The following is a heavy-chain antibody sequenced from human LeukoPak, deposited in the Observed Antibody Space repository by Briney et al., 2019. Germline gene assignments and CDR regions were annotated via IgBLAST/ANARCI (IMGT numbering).Heavy chain of an antibody. J-gene: IGHJ4*02. CDR1: GYAFTGYF. D-gene: IGHD5-24*01. CDR2: ISPNSGVI. CDR3: VRTWGVEMATISTIDY. V-gene: IGHV1-2*02. Sequence: WASVKVSCKASGYAFTGYFMHWVRQAPGQGLEWLGWISPNSGVINYAQKFQGRFTMARDTSISTAYMELSRLRSDDTAVYYCVRTWGVEMATISTIDYWGQGTLVTVSS.